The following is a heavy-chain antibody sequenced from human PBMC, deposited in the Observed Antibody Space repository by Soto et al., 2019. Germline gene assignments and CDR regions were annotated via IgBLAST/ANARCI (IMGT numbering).Heavy chain of an antibody. CDR3: ARQVSRYCGADCLYWYFDL. D-gene: IGHD2-21*02. V-gene: IGHV4-39*01. CDR2: IYYSGNT. CDR1: SDSISSSTYY. Sequence: QLHLQESGPGLVRPSETLSLTCAVSSDSISSSTYYWGWIRQPPGKGLEWIGTIYYSGNTYCNPSHKSRVTISVDMSKNQFSLQLSSVTAADTAVYYCARQVSRYCGADCLYWYFDLWGRGTLVTVSS. J-gene: IGHJ2*01.